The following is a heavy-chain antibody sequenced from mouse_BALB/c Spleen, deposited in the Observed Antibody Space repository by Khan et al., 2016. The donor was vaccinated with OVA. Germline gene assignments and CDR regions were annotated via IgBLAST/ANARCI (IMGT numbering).Heavy chain of an antibody. CDR1: GYTFTNFG. CDR3: ERPPYFSYVLVY. CDR2: INTYTGEP. V-gene: IGHV9-3-1*01. D-gene: IGHD2-10*01. Sequence: QIQLVQSGPELKKPGETVKISCKASGYTFTNFGMNWVKQAPGKGLKWMGWINTYTGEPTYADDFKGRFAFSLETSANTAYLQISNLKNEDTTTYFCERPPYFSYVLVYWGQGTSVTGSS. J-gene: IGHJ4*01.